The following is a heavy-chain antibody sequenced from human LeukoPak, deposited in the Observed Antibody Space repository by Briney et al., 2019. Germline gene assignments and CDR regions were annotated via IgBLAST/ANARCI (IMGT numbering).Heavy chain of an antibody. V-gene: IGHV6-1*01. CDR1: GDSVSSNSVA. CDR3: AKAGRYSYGYGFDY. D-gene: IGHD5-18*01. J-gene: IGHJ4*02. Sequence: SQTLSLTCALSGDSVSSNSVAWNWIRQSPSRGLEWLGRTSYKSKWYNNYAVSVKSRITINPDTSKNQFSLQLNSVTPEDTAVYYCAKAGRYSYGYGFDYWGQGTLVTVSS. CDR2: TSYKSKWYN.